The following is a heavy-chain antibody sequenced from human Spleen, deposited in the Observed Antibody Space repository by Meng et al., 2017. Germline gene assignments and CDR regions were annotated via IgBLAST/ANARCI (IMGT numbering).Heavy chain of an antibody. CDR1: GGSFSGYY. Sequence: SETLSLTCAVYGGSFSGYYWSWIRQPPGKGLEWIGEINHSGSTNYNPSLKSRVTISVDTSRNQFSLRLSSVTAADTAVYYCARDEIDLAYCGGDCYSGWGQGTLVTVSS. CDR2: INHSGST. CDR3: ARDEIDLAYCGGDCYSG. J-gene: IGHJ4*02. D-gene: IGHD2-21*02. V-gene: IGHV4-34*01.